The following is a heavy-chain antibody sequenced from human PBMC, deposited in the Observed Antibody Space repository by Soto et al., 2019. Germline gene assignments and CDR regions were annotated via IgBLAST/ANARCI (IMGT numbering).Heavy chain of an antibody. D-gene: IGHD2-21*02. CDR1: GYTFTSYA. V-gene: IGHV1-3*01. Sequence: ASVKVSCKASGYTFTSYAMPWVRQAPGQRLEWMGWINAGNGNTKYSQKFQGRVTITRDTSASTAYMELSSLRSEDTAVYYCARSIVVVTALDYWGQGTLVTVS. CDR3: ARSIVVVTALDY. J-gene: IGHJ4*02. CDR2: INAGNGNT.